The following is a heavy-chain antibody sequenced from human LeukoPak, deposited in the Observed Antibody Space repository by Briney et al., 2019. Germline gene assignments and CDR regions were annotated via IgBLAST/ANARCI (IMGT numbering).Heavy chain of an antibody. CDR1: GVSINPYY. D-gene: IGHD5-18*01. V-gene: IGHV4-4*07. J-gene: IGHJ4*02. CDR3: ARDQGYTYGQTHYFDL. CDR2: VYASGTT. Sequence: SETLSLTCSVSGVSINPYYWSWIRQSAGKGLEWIGRVYASGTTNYHPSLNGRVTSSVDMSKNHFSLRLSSVTAADTAVYYCARDQGYTYGQTHYFDLWGQGILVTVSS.